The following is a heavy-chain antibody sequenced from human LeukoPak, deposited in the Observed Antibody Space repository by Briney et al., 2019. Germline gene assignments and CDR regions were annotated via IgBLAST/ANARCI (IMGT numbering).Heavy chain of an antibody. J-gene: IGHJ4*02. CDR3: VREESGGYFDY. CDR2: IAPSVDTT. Sequence: ASVKVSCKSFGFTFTNYLLHWVRQAPGQGLEWVGRIAPSVDTTNYAQKFRGRVTMTRDTSTSTVYMELSSLRSDDTAIYYCVREESGGYFDYWGQGALVTVSS. V-gene: IGHV1-46*01. CDR1: GFTFTNYL. D-gene: IGHD2-8*02.